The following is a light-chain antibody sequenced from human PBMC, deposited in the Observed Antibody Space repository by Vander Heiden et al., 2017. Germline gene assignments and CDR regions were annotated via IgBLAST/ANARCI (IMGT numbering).Light chain of an antibody. CDR3: QTWGTGIQV. CDR2: LNSDGSH. V-gene: IGLV4-69*01. CDR1: SGHSSYA. Sequence: QVVLTQSPSASASLGASVKITSTLSSGHSSYAIAWHQQQPEKGPRYLMKLNSDGSHSKGDGIPDRFSGSSSGAERYLTISSLQSEDEADYYCQTWGTGIQVFGGGTKLTVL. J-gene: IGLJ3*02.